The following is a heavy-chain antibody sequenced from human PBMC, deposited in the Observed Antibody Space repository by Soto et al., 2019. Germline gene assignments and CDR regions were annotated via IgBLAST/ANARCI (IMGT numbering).Heavy chain of an antibody. CDR1: GYTFTSYG. V-gene: IGHV1-18*01. Sequence: ASVKVSCKASGYTFTSYGISWVRQAPGQGLEWMGWISAYNGNTNYAQKLQGRVTMTTDTSTSTAYMELRSLRSDDTAVYYCARTIFGVVIPDSYMDVWGKGTTVTVSS. CDR2: ISAYNGNT. D-gene: IGHD3-3*01. CDR3: ARTIFGVVIPDSYMDV. J-gene: IGHJ6*03.